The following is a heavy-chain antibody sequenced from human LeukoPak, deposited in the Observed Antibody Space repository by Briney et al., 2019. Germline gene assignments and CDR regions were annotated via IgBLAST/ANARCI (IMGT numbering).Heavy chain of an antibody. Sequence: GGSLRLSCAASGFTFSSYWMSWVRQAPGKGREWVANIKQDGSEKNYVDSVKGRFTISRDNAKNSLYLQMNSLRAEDTAVYYCAREARDSSGWYNWFDPWGQGTLVTVSS. CDR3: AREARDSSGWYNWFDP. CDR2: IKQDGSEK. CDR1: GFTFSSYW. V-gene: IGHV3-7*01. J-gene: IGHJ5*02. D-gene: IGHD6-19*01.